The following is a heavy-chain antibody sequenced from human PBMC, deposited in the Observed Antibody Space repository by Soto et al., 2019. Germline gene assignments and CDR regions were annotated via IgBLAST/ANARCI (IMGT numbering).Heavy chain of an antibody. CDR1: GFTFSSYG. CDR2: ISYDGSNK. Sequence: GSLRLSCAASGFTFSSYGMHWVRQAPGKGLEWVAVISYDGSNKYYADSVKGRFTISRDNSKNTLYLQMNSLRAEDTAVYYCAKDLAVVGSSWYVDYYYYGMDVWGQGTTVTVSS. V-gene: IGHV3-30*18. CDR3: AKDLAVVGSSWYVDYYYYGMDV. D-gene: IGHD6-13*01. J-gene: IGHJ6*02.